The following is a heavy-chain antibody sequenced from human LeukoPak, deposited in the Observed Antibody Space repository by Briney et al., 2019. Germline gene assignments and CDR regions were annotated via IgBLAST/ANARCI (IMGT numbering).Heavy chain of an antibody. V-gene: IGHV3-33*01. J-gene: IGHJ4*02. CDR1: GFSFSSYG. CDR3: ARDQRGFSFYKYYIDY. D-gene: IGHD5-18*01. CDR2: IWYDGTNK. Sequence: PGRCLRLSCAASGFSFSSYGMHWVRQAPGKGLEWVADIWYDGTNKYYADSVKGRFTIYRDNSKNTLYLQMNSLRAEDTAVYYCARDQRGFSFYKYYIDYWGQGTLASDSS.